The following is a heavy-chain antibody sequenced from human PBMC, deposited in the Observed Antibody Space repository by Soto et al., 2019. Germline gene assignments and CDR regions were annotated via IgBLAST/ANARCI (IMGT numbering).Heavy chain of an antibody. CDR1: GGSFSGYY. D-gene: IGHD3-10*01. Sequence: PSETLSLTCAVYGGSFSGYYWSWIRQPPGKGLEWIGEINHSGSTNYNPSLKSRVTISVDTSKNQFSLKLSSVTAADTAVYYCARGRNYFNWFDPRGQGTPVTVSS. V-gene: IGHV4-34*01. CDR3: ARGRNYFNWFDP. CDR2: INHSGST. J-gene: IGHJ5*02.